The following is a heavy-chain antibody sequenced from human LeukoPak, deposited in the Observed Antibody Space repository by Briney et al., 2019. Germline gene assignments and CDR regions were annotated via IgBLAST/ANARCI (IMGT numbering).Heavy chain of an antibody. CDR2: IQYDGSNK. J-gene: IGHJ4*02. CDR1: GFTFSNYG. CDR3: ARPIVVVSSAFDY. D-gene: IGHD3-22*01. V-gene: IGHV3-30*02. Sequence: PGGSLRLSCAASGFTFSNYGMHWVRQAPGKGLEWVAFIQYDGSNKYYADSVKGRFTISRDNSKNTVYLQMNSLRAEDTAVYYCARPIVVVSSAFDYWGQGALVTVSS.